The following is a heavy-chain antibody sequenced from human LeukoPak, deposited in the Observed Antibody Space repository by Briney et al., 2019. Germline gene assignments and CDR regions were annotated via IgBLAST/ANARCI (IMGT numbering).Heavy chain of an antibody. CDR1: GGSCDDYY. D-gene: IGHD5-24*01. CDR3: ARGRDRSKAGDH. Sequence: SETLSLTCDVSGGSCDDYYCSWIRQPPGKGLEWIGETHPHGIFYYNSSLMSRVTISIDTSKSQFSLRLTSVTAADTAFYYCARGRDRSKAGDHWGQGSLVTVSS. V-gene: IGHV4-34*01. J-gene: IGHJ4*02. CDR2: THPHGIF.